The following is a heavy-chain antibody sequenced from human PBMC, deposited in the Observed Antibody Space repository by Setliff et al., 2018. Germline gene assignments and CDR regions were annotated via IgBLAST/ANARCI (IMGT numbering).Heavy chain of an antibody. Sequence: SETLSLTCSVSGGSNSSSGYYWGWIRQPPGKGLEWIGSMYYSVSTYYNPSLKSRATISADTSKRQVSLNLNSVTAADTAVYYCMRQGAQMPSLSHLYGVDVWGQGTTVTVSS. V-gene: IGHV4-39*01. CDR1: GGSNSSSGYY. CDR3: MRQGAQMPSLSHLYGVDV. D-gene: IGHD2-2*01. CDR2: MYYSVST. J-gene: IGHJ6*02.